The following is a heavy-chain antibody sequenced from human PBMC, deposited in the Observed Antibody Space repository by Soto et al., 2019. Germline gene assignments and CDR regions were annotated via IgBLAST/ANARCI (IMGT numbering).Heavy chain of an antibody. CDR2: TYYRSKWYN. CDR1: GYSVSRTSAA. CDR3: ARVTGQDDAFDI. J-gene: IGHJ3*02. V-gene: IGHV6-1*01. Sequence: HTLPLTCAISGYSVSRTSAAWNWIRQSPSRGLEWLGRTYYRSKWYNDSAVSVKSRITINPDTSKNQFSLQLNSVTPEDTAVYYCARVTGQDDAFDIWGQGTIVTVSS.